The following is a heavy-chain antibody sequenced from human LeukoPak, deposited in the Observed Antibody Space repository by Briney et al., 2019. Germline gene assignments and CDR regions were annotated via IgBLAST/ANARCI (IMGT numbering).Heavy chain of an antibody. CDR3: AREGGKGYNYGDAFDI. V-gene: IGHV3-48*03. Sequence: GGSLRLSCAASGFSFNIYEMNWVRQAPGKGLEWVSYISSTGSIILYADSVKGRFTMSRDNAKNSLYLQMNSLRAEDTAVYYCAREGGKGYNYGDAFDIWGQGTMVTVSS. D-gene: IGHD5-18*01. CDR1: GFSFNIYE. CDR2: ISSTGSII. J-gene: IGHJ3*02.